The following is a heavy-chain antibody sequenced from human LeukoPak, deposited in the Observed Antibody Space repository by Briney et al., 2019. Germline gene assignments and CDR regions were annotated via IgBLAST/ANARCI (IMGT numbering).Heavy chain of an antibody. CDR3: ATFMGIESGPYSGPGCLLV. D-gene: IGHD5-12*01. Sequence: GGSLRLSCVAFEFTSTSFWMTWVRRAPGKGLEWVSNINRDGSEKYYPDSVRGRFTISRDNAKNSLYLQLNSLTAEDTAVYYCATFMGIESGPYSGPGCLLVWGKGTTVIVSS. J-gene: IGHJ6*04. CDR2: INRDGSEK. CDR1: EFTSTSFW. V-gene: IGHV3-7*01.